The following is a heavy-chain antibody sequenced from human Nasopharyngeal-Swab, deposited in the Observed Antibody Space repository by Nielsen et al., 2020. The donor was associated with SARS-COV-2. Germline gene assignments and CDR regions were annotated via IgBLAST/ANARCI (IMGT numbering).Heavy chain of an antibody. V-gene: IGHV3-30*14. Sequence: GGSLRLSCAASGFTFSDDAMHWVRQAPGKGLEWVAAIAPAGDGTDYADSVKDRFTISRDNSENTLYLQISSLRPEDTAIHWCARDSCPGDCDTLDIWGQGTMVTVSS. CDR2: IAPAGDGT. J-gene: IGHJ3*02. D-gene: IGHD2-21*02. CDR1: GFTFSDDA. CDR3: ARDSCPGDCDTLDI.